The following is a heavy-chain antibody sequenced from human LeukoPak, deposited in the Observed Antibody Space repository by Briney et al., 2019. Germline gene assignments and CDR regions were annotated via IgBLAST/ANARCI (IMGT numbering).Heavy chain of an antibody. V-gene: IGHV3-11*01. Sequence: PGGSLRLSCAASGFTFSDYYMSWIRQAPGKGLEWVSYISRGGNSIYYADSVKGRFTISRDNAKNSLYLQMNSLRAEDTAVYYCARAGSGTYLGIYWGQGTLVTVSS. D-gene: IGHD3-10*01. J-gene: IGHJ4*02. CDR3: ARAGSGTYLGIY. CDR2: ISRGGNSI. CDR1: GFTFSDYY.